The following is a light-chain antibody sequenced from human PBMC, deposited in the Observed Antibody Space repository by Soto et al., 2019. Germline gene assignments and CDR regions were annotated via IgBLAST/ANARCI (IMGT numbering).Light chain of an antibody. V-gene: IGKV3-15*01. J-gene: IGKJ4*01. CDR2: AAS. CDR3: QYYNNWLAT. Sequence: EVVMTQSPATLSVSPGDKVSLSCRANQTISNTLAWYQQKPGQAPRLLIYAASTRATGVSARFSGSGSGTESTLTISSLQSEDFTIYYCQYYNNWLATFGGGTKVDIK. CDR1: QTISNT.